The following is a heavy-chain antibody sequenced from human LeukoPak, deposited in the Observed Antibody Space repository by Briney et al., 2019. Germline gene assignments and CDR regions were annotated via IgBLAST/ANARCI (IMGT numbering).Heavy chain of an antibody. CDR3: ARDPPINYYDSSGFDY. Sequence: ASVKVSCKASGYTFTTYGISWVRQAPGQGLQWMGWISAYKGNTNYAQKLQDRVTMTRDTSTSTVYMELSSLRSEDTAVYYCARDPPINYYDSSGFDYWGQGTLVTVSS. V-gene: IGHV1-18*01. J-gene: IGHJ4*02. CDR2: ISAYKGNT. D-gene: IGHD3-22*01. CDR1: GYTFTTYG.